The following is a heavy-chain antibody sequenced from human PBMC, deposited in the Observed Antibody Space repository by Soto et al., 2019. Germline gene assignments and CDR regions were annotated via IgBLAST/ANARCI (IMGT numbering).Heavy chain of an antibody. CDR3: ARSKPSDHYSCCMDV. V-gene: IGHV1-69*13. Sequence: SVKVSCKASGGTFSSYAISWVRQAPGQGLEWMGGIIPIFGTANYAQKFQGRVTITADESTSTAYMELSSLRSEDTAVYYCARSKPSDHYSCCMDVWGQGTTVTVSS. CDR1: GGTFSSYA. CDR2: IIPIFGTA. J-gene: IGHJ6*02.